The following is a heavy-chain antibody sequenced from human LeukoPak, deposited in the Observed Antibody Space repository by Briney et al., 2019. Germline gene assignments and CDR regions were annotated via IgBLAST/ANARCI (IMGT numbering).Heavy chain of an antibody. D-gene: IGHD4-11*01. CDR3: ARGWGMTTVERVDN. Sequence: GGSLRLSCAASGFTFSSYAMHWVRQAPGKGLEWVAVISYDGSKKYYADSVKGRFTISRDNSKNTLYLQMNGLRAEDTAVYFCARGWGMTTVERVDNWGQGTLVTVSS. J-gene: IGHJ4*02. CDR1: GFTFSSYA. CDR2: ISYDGSKK. V-gene: IGHV3-30*04.